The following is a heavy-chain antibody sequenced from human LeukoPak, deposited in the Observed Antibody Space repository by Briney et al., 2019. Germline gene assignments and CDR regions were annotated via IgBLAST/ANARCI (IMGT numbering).Heavy chain of an antibody. V-gene: IGHV7-4-1*02. CDR1: GYTFTSYA. CDR3: ARSNNDGDYTAVGIDY. Sequence: GASVKVSCKASGYTFTSYAINWVRQAPGQGLEWMGWINTNIGNATYAQDFTGRFVFSLDTSVSTAYLQMSSLRSEDTAVYYCARSNNDGDYTAVGIDYWGQGTLVTASS. J-gene: IGHJ4*02. CDR2: INTNIGNA. D-gene: IGHD4-17*01.